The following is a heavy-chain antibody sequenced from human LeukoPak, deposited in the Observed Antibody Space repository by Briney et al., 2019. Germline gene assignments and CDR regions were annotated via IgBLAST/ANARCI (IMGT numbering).Heavy chain of an antibody. Sequence: GASVKVSCKASGGTFSSYAISWVRQALGQGLEWMGRIIPILGIADYAQKFQGRVTITADKSTSTAYMELSSLRSEDTAVYYCARDRIKATFDYWGQGTLVTVSS. J-gene: IGHJ4*02. CDR1: GGTFSSYA. D-gene: IGHD2-21*01. CDR3: ARDRIKATFDY. V-gene: IGHV1-69*04. CDR2: IIPILGIA.